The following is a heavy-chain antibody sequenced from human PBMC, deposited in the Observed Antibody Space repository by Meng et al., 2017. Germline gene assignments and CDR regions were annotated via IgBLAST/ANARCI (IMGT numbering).Heavy chain of an antibody. J-gene: IGHJ3*02. D-gene: IGHD3-22*01. CDR1: GFTFSSYA. CDR3: ARVSDSSGYLDAFAI. Sequence: GESLKISCAASGFTFSSYAMHWVRQAPGKGLEWVAVISYDGSNKYYADSVKGRFTISRDNSKNTLYLQMNSLRAEDTAVYYCARVSDSSGYLDAFAIWGQGKMV. V-gene: IGHV3-30*04. CDR2: ISYDGSNK.